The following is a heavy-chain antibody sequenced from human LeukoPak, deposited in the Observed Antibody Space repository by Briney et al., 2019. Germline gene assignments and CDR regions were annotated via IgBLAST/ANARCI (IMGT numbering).Heavy chain of an antibody. V-gene: IGHV3-23*01. Sequence: GGSLRLSCAASGFIFSSYAMNWVRQAPGKRLEWVSGISGSGDATFYADPVKGRFTISRDNSKNTLYLQMNSLRGDDTAVYYCAKYVTPPGTYYYGLDVWGQGTTVTVS. CDR3: AKYVTPPGTYYYGLDV. D-gene: IGHD6-13*01. CDR1: GFIFSSYA. J-gene: IGHJ6*02. CDR2: ISGSGDAT.